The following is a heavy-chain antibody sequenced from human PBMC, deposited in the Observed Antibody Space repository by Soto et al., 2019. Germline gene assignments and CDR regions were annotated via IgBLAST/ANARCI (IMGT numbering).Heavy chain of an antibody. CDR2: ISASGGRT. Sequence: LRLSCSASGFTFNTYAMSWVRQAPGRRLEWVSTISASGGRTYYADSVKGWFTVSRDNSQNTLRLDMDSLRAEDTALYYCAKDHLPVGDYYYGVDVWGQGTTVTVSS. D-gene: IGHD1-26*01. CDR3: AKDHLPVGDYYYGVDV. J-gene: IGHJ6*02. V-gene: IGHV3-23*01. CDR1: GFTFNTYA.